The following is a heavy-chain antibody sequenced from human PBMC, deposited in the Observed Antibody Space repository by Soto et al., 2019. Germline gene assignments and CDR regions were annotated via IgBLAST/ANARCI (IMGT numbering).Heavy chain of an antibody. J-gene: IGHJ4*02. CDR1: GYTFTSYG. D-gene: IGHD3-22*01. Sequence: QVQLVQSGAEVKKPGASVKVSCKASGYTFTSYGISSVRQAPGQGLEWMGWMSAYNGNTNYAQKLQGRVTMTTDTSTSTAYMELGSLRSDATAVYYCARVTFWDSSEGYFDYWGQGTLVTVSS. CDR3: ARVTFWDSSEGYFDY. CDR2: MSAYNGNT. V-gene: IGHV1-18*01.